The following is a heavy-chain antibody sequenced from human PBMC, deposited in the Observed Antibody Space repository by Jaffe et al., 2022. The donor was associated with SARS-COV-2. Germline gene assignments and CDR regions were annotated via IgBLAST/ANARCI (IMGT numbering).Heavy chain of an antibody. J-gene: IGHJ3*02. V-gene: IGHV3-21*01. Sequence: EVQLVESGGGLVKPGGSLRLSCAASGFTFSSYSMNWVRQAPGKGLEWVSSISSSSSYIYYADSVKGRFTISRDNAKNSLYLQMNSLRAEDTAVYYCARDSIGVYGDYGAFDIWGQGTMVTVSS. CDR2: ISSSSSYI. CDR1: GFTFSSYS. CDR3: ARDSIGVYGDYGAFDI. D-gene: IGHD4-17*01.